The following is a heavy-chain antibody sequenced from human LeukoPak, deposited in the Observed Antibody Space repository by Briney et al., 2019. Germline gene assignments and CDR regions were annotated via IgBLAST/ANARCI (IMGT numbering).Heavy chain of an antibody. Sequence: EASVKVSCKASGYMFTGYYMHWVRQAPGQGLEWMGWINPNSGGTNYAQKFQGRVTMTRDTSISTAYMELSRLRSDDTAVYYCARGLVRWLADYYYYYGMDVWGQGTTVTVSS. CDR3: ARGLVRWLADYYYYYGMDV. D-gene: IGHD6-19*01. V-gene: IGHV1-2*02. J-gene: IGHJ6*02. CDR2: INPNSGGT. CDR1: GYMFTGYY.